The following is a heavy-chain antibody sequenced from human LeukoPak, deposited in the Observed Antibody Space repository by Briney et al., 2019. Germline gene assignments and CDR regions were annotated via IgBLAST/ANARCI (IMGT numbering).Heavy chain of an antibody. CDR2: IYHRGST. CDR1: GYSISNGYY. CDR3: ARGAEYYAIWRGYAGYSDY. J-gene: IGHJ4*02. Sequence: SETLSLTCTVSGYSISNGYYWGWIRQPPGKGLEWVGTIYHRGSTYYNPSLRSRVTISLDRSKKKFSLKLTSVTAADTAVYFCARGAEYYAIWRGYAGYSDYWGQGISVTVSS. D-gene: IGHD3-3*01. V-gene: IGHV4-38-2*02.